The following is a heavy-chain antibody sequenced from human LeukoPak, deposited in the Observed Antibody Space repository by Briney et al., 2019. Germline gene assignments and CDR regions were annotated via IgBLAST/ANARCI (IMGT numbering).Heavy chain of an antibody. Sequence: ASVKVSCKASGYTFTGYYMHWVRQAPGQGLEWMGWINPNSGGTNYAQKFQGRVTMTRDTSISTAYMELSRLRSDDTAVYYCARVFQRYSGSYTAVGYWGQGTLVSVSS. D-gene: IGHD1-26*01. CDR2: INPNSGGT. CDR3: ARVFQRYSGSYTAVGY. V-gene: IGHV1-2*02. J-gene: IGHJ4*02. CDR1: GYTFTGYY.